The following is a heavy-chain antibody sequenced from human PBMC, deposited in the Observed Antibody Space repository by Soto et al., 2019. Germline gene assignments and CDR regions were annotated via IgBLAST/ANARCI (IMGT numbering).Heavy chain of an antibody. J-gene: IGHJ5*02. CDR1: GYTFTSYG. CDR2: INAANGDT. Sequence: QVQLVQSGTEVKKPGASVKVSCQASGYTFTSYGIHWVRQAPGQRLEWMGWINAANGDTKYSPKFQGRVTITRDTSASTAYRELSSLRSEDTAVYYCVRRHVSATGIDWFDPWGQGTLVTVSS. D-gene: IGHD6-13*01. V-gene: IGHV1-3*01. CDR3: VRRHVSATGIDWFDP.